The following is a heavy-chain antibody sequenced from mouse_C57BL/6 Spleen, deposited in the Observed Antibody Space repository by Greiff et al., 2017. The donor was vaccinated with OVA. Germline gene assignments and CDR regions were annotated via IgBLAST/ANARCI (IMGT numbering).Heavy chain of an antibody. Sequence: QVQLQQPGAELVMPGASVKLSCKASGYTFTSYWMHWVKQRPGQGLEWIGEIDPSDSYTNYNQKFKGKSTLTVDKSSSTAYMQLGSLTSEDSAVYYCARSLGYGSSHWYFDVWGTGTTVTVSS. CDR1: GYTFTSYW. V-gene: IGHV1-69*01. J-gene: IGHJ1*03. CDR3: ARSLGYGSSHWYFDV. CDR2: IDPSDSYT. D-gene: IGHD1-1*01.